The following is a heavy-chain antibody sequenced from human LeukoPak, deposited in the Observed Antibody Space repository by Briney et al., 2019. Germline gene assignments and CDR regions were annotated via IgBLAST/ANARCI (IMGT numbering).Heavy chain of an antibody. Sequence: GGSLRLSCAASGFTFSSYGMSWVRQAPGKGLEWVSAISGSGGSTYYADSVKGRVTISRDNSKNTLYLQMNSLRAEDTAVYYCARDVAAAGWFDPWGQGTLVTVSS. CDR2: ISGSGGST. V-gene: IGHV3-23*01. J-gene: IGHJ5*02. CDR3: ARDVAAAGWFDP. D-gene: IGHD6-13*01. CDR1: GFTFSSYG.